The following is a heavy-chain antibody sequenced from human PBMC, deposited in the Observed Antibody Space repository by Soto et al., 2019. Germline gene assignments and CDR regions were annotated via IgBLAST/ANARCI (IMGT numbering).Heavy chain of an antibody. Sequence: GDSLKISCKGSGYSFTSYWIGWMRQTPGKGLECMGMIDPSDSYSNYSPSFQGHVTMSVDKSISSAYLQFSSLKASDTAMYYCARHRDILSGYSAADNWGQGTQVTVS. CDR3: ARHRDILSGYSAADN. V-gene: IGHV5-10-1*01. CDR1: GYSFTSYW. D-gene: IGHD3-9*01. J-gene: IGHJ4*02. CDR2: IDPSDSYS.